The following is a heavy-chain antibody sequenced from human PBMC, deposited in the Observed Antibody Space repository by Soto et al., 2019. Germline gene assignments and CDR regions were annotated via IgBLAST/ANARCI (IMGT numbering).Heavy chain of an antibody. J-gene: IGHJ4*02. CDR3: ATPKGSSSSCRGYFDY. V-gene: IGHV3-23*01. CDR2: ISGSGDKT. D-gene: IGHD6-6*01. CDR1: GFTFRNYA. Sequence: EVQLLESGGSLVQPGGSLRLSCAASGFTFRNYAMSWVRQAPGTGLEWVSGISGSGDKTLYADSVKGRFTVSRDNSKNTLYLQMVGLRVEDTAVYYCATPKGSSSSCRGYFDYWGQGALVTVSS.